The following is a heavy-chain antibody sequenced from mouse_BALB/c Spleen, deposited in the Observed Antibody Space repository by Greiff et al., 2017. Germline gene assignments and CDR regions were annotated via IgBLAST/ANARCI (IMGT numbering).Heavy chain of an antibody. D-gene: IGHD1-2*01. CDR3: ARGPPLLRLQDFDV. Sequence: EVMLVESGGGLVKPGGSLKLSCAASGFTFSSYAMSWVRQTPEKRLEWVASISSGGSTYYPDSVKGRFTISRDNARNILYLQMSSLRSEDTAMYYCARGPPLLRLQDFDVWGAGTTVTVSS. CDR2: ISSGGST. CDR1: GFTFSSYA. J-gene: IGHJ1*01. V-gene: IGHV5-6-5*01.